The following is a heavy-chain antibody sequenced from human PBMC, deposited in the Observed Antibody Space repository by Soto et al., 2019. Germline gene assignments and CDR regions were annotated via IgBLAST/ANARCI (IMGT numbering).Heavy chain of an antibody. CDR1: GFTFSSYS. J-gene: IGHJ6*02. CDR2: ISSSSSYI. CDR3: ARERTIDHGMDV. V-gene: IGHV3-21*01. Sequence: EVQLVESGGGLVKPGGSLRLSCAASGFTFSSYSMNWVRQAPGKGLEWVSSISSSSSYIYYADSVKGRFTISRDNAKNSLYLQMNSLRAEDTAVYYCARERTIDHGMDVWGQGTTVTVSS.